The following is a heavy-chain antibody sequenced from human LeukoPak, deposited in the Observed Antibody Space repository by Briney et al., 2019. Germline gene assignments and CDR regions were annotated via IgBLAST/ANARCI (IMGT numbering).Heavy chain of an antibody. CDR1: GFTFSSYE. Sequence: AGGSLRLSCAASGFTFSSYEMNWVRQAPGKGLEWVSYISSSGSTIYYADSVKGRFTISRDNAKNSLYLQMNSLRAEDTAVYYCARSEHYYDSSGLTYYFDYWGQGTLVTVSS. CDR2: ISSSGSTI. J-gene: IGHJ4*02. V-gene: IGHV3-48*03. D-gene: IGHD3-22*01. CDR3: ARSEHYYDSSGLTYYFDY.